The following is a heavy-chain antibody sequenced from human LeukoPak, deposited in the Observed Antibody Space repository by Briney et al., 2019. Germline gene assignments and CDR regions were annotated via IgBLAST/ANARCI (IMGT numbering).Heavy chain of an antibody. D-gene: IGHD3-22*01. Sequence: GGSLRLSCAASGFTFSNAWMTWVRQAPGKGLECVGRIKSKTHGGTTDFAAPVKGRFTISRDDSKNTLYLQMNSLKTEDTAVYYCTTLTMIVGTHFDYWGQGTLVTVSS. CDR2: IKSKTHGGTT. CDR3: TTLTMIVGTHFDY. V-gene: IGHV3-15*01. J-gene: IGHJ4*02. CDR1: GFTFSNAW.